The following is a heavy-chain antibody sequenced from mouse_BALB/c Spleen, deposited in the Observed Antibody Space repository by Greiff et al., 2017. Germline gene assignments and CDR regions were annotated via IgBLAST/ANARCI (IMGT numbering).Heavy chain of an antibody. V-gene: IGHV1S81*02. CDR2: INPSNGGT. CDR3: TRWGLRSSYAMDY. J-gene: IGHJ4*01. CDR1: GYTFTSYY. D-gene: IGHD2-4*01. Sequence: VQLQQPGAELVKPGASVKLSCKASGYTFTSYYMYWVKQRPGQGLEWIGGINPSNGGTNFNEKFKSKATLTVDKSSSTAYMQLSSLTSEDSAVYYCTRWGLRSSYAMDYWGQGTSVTVSS.